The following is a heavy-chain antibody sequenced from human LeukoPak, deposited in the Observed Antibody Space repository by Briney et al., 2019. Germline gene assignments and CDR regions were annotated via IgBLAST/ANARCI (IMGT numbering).Heavy chain of an antibody. Sequence: QPGGSLRLSCAASGFTFSSYWMHWVRQTPGKGLVWVPQISGDGSSTTYAESVKGRFTNSRDNAKNTLYLQMNTLRAEDTAVYYCARELPFDYWGQGTLVTVSS. CDR3: ARELPFDY. CDR2: ISGDGSST. CDR1: GFTFSSYW. V-gene: IGHV3-74*01. J-gene: IGHJ4*02.